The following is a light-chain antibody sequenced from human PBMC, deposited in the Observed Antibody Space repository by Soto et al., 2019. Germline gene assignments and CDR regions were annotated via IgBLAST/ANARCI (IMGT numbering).Light chain of an antibody. CDR2: GNS. CDR3: QSYDSSLSGGV. V-gene: IGLV1-40*01. Sequence: QSVLTQPPSVSGAPGQRVTISCTGSSSNIGAGYDVHWYQQLPGTAPKLLIYGNSNRPSGVPDRFSGSKSRTSASLAITGLQAEDEADYYCQSYDSSLSGGVFGGGTKLTVL. J-gene: IGLJ3*02. CDR1: SSNIGAGYD.